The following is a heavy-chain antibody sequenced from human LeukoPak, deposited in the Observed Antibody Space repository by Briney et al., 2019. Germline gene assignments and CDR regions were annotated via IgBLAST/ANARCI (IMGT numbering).Heavy chain of an antibody. CDR2: IYSGGST. Sequence: PGGSLRLSCAASGFTVSSNYMSWVRQAPGKGLEWVSVIYSGGSTYYADSVKGRFTISRDNSKNTLYLQMNSLRAEDTAVYYCARSGIAARLNYYYYGMDVWGQGTTVTVSS. CDR3: ARSGIAARLNYYYYGMDV. V-gene: IGHV3-66*01. D-gene: IGHD6-6*01. J-gene: IGHJ6*02. CDR1: GFTVSSNY.